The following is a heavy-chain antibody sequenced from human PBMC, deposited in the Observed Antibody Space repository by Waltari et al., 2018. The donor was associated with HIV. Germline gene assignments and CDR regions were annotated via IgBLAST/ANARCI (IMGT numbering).Heavy chain of an antibody. CDR1: GLTVSSNS. CDR3: ARPNRINGADY. Sequence: EVQLVESGGGLVQPGGSLRLSYAASGLTVSSNSMSWVRQAPGKGLEFVSIIYSGGSTYYADSVKGRFTISRDSSKNALYLQMNSLRPEDTAVYYCARPNRINGADYWGQGILVTVSS. CDR2: IYSGGST. V-gene: IGHV3-66*02. D-gene: IGHD1-26*01. J-gene: IGHJ4*02.